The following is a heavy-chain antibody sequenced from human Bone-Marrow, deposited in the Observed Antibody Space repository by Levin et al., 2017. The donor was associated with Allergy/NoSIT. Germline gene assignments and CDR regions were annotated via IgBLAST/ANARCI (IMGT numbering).Heavy chain of an antibody. J-gene: IGHJ5*02. Sequence: GESLKISCAASGFPFSRYAVSWVRQAPGKGLEWVAVISSSGANTYYADSVSGRFTISRDNSKNTVYMEMTNLRADDTALYYCVKDIYGGTTYRPLTWFDTWGQGTLVTVSS. CDR2: ISSSGANT. CDR1: GFPFSRYA. V-gene: IGHV3-23*01. CDR3: VKDIYGGTTYRPLTWFDT. D-gene: IGHD3-3*02.